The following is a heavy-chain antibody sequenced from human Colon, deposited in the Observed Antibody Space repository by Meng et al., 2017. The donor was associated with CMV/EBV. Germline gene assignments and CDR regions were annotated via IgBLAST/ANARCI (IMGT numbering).Heavy chain of an antibody. CDR1: GLTFGSFT. Sequence: GESLKISCAVSGLTFGSFTMSWVRQAPGKGLEWVASINSYGYNIGYADSVKGRFTISRDNAKNSLYLQMNSLGAEDTAVYFCVREIRRSWFDPWGQGTLVTVSS. CDR2: INSYGYNI. J-gene: IGHJ5*02. D-gene: IGHD1-1*01. CDR3: VREIRRSWFDP. V-gene: IGHV3-21*01.